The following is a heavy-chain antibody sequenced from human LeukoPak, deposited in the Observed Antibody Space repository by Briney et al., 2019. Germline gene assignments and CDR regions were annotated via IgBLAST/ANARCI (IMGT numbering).Heavy chain of an antibody. J-gene: IGHJ5*02. CDR3: AKDGYSSAWNFGP. V-gene: IGHV3-23*01. CDR1: GFTFSNYG. Sequence: GGSLRLSCAASGFTFSNYGMSWVRQAPGKGLQWVSLISGSGDIAYYADSVKGRFTISRDNSKNTLYLQMNSLRAEDTAVYYCAKDGYSSAWNFGPWGQGTLVTVSS. D-gene: IGHD6-19*01. CDR2: ISGSGDIA.